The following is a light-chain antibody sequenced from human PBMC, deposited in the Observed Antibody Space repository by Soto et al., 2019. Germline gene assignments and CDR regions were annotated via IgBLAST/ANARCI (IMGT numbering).Light chain of an antibody. V-gene: IGKV1-33*01. Sequence: DIQMTQSPSCLSASVGDRVTVTCQASQDISNYLNWYQQKPGKAPKLLIYDASNLETGVPSRFSGSGSGTDFTFTISSLQPEDISTYYCHHLGTFGQGTRLEIK. J-gene: IGKJ5*01. CDR3: HHLGT. CDR1: QDISNY. CDR2: DAS.